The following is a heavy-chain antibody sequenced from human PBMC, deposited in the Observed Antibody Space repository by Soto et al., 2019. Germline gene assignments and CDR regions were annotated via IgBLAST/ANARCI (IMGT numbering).Heavy chain of an antibody. V-gene: IGHV4-34*01. CDR3: ASRYSSGWYRSP. Sequence: LSLTCAVDGGSFSGYYWSWIRQPPGKGLEWIGEINHSGSTNYNPSLKSRVTISVDTSKNQFSLKLSSVTAADTAVYYCASRYSSGWYRSPWGQGTLVTVSS. D-gene: IGHD6-19*01. J-gene: IGHJ5*02. CDR2: INHSGST. CDR1: GGSFSGYY.